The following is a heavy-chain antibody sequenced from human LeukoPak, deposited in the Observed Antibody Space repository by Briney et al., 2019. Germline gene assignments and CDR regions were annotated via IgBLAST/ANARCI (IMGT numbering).Heavy chain of an antibody. J-gene: IGHJ4*02. Sequence: PSETLSLTCTVSGGSISSGGYYWSWIPQHPGKGLEWIGYIYYSGSTYYNPSLKSRVTISVDTSKNQFSLKLSSVTAADTAVYYCSRGSYYYGSCSYYYFDYWGQGTLVTVSS. CDR1: GGSISSGGYY. CDR3: SRGSYYYGSCSYYYFDY. V-gene: IGHV4-31*03. CDR2: IYYSGST. D-gene: IGHD3-10*01.